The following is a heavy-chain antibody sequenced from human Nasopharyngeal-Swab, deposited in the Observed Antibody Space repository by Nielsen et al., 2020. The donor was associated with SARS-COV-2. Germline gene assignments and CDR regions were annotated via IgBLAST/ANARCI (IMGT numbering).Heavy chain of an antibody. CDR3: ARGQYRYSSSWYGGNWFDP. J-gene: IGHJ5*02. Sequence: ASVKVSCKASGYTFTGCYIYWVRQAPGQGLEWMGWMNPNSGNTGYAQKFQGRVTMTRNTSISTAYMELSSLRSEDTAVYYCARGQYRYSSSWYGGNWFDPWGQGTLVTVSS. CDR1: GYTFTGCY. D-gene: IGHD6-13*01. CDR2: MNPNSGNT. V-gene: IGHV1-8*02.